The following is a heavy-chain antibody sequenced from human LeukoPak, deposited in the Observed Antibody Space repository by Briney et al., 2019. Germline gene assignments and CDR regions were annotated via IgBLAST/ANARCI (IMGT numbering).Heavy chain of an antibody. CDR1: GGTFSSYA. CDR2: ISAYNGNT. D-gene: IGHD2-2*01. V-gene: IGHV1-18*01. J-gene: IGHJ5*02. Sequence: GASVKVSCKASGGTFSSYAISWVRQAPGQGLEWMGWISAYNGNTNYAQKLQGRVTMTTDTSTSTAYMELRSLRSDDTAVYYCAREEVVPAANNNWFDPWGQGTLVTVSS. CDR3: AREEVVPAANNNWFDP.